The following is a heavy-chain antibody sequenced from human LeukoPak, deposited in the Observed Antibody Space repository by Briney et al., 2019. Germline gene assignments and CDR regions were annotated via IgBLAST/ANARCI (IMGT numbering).Heavy chain of an antibody. CDR2: IYYSGST. Sequence: SETLSLTCTVSGGSISSSSYYWGWIRQPPGKGLEWIGGIYYSGSTYYNPSLKSRVTISVDMSKNQFSLKLSSVTAADTAVYYCARAPRPGYDYVWGSFASEFDYWGQGTLVTVSS. V-gene: IGHV4-39*07. CDR1: GGSISSSSYY. D-gene: IGHD3-16*01. CDR3: ARAPRPGYDYVWGSFASEFDY. J-gene: IGHJ4*02.